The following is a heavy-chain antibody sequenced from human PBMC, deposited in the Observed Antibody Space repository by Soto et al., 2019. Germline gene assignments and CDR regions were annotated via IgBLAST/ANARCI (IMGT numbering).Heavy chain of an antibody. CDR3: AKRSSDCRGDSCYSTPAN. CDR1: GFAFGVYS. CDR2: ISGGGNNK. Sequence: PGGSLPLSCVASGFAFGVYSMTWVRQAPGKGLEWVAVISGGGNNKYYGESVRGRFSISRDNSKNTVYLQLNRLEAADTAIYYCAKRSSDCRGDSCYSTPANWGKGTLVTVSS. J-gene: IGHJ4*02. D-gene: IGHD2-15*01. V-gene: IGHV3-23*03.